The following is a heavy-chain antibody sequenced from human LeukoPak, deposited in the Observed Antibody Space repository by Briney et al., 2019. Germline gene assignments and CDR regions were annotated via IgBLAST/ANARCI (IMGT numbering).Heavy chain of an antibody. V-gene: IGHV3-30*02. CDR1: GFTFNLYG. Sequence: GGSLRLSCVASGFTFNLYGMHWVRQAPGKGLEWVAFIRYDGSNKYYADSVKGRFTISRDNSKNTLYLQVNSLRAEDTAVYYCAREQYISGKSLDYWGQGKLVTVSS. CDR3: AREQYISGKSLDY. CDR2: IRYDGSNK. D-gene: IGHD3-10*01. J-gene: IGHJ4*01.